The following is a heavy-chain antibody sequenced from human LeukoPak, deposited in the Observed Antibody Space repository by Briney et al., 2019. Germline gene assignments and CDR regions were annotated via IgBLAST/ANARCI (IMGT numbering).Heavy chain of an antibody. J-gene: IGHJ4*02. D-gene: IGHD3-3*01. V-gene: IGHV1-18*01. CDR1: GYTFTSYG. CDR3: ARDDDFRPLDY. Sequence: ASVKVSCKASGYTFTSYGVSWVRQAPGQGLEWMGWISAYNGSTNYAQKLQGRVTMTTDTSTSTAYMELRSLRSDDTAVYYCARDDDFRPLDYWGQGTLVTVSS. CDR2: ISAYNGST.